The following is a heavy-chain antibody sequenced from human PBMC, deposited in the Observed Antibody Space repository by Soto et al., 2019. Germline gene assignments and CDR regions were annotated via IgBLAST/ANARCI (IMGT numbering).Heavy chain of an antibody. Sequence: SETLSLTCTVSGGSISSSSYYWGWIRQPPGKGLEWIGSIYYSGSTYYNPSLKSRVTISVDTSKNQFSLKLSSVTAADTAVYYCARGNDYGDYYFDSWGQGTLVTVSS. CDR2: IYYSGST. D-gene: IGHD4-17*01. J-gene: IGHJ4*02. V-gene: IGHV4-39*07. CDR3: ARGNDYGDYYFDS. CDR1: GGSISSSSYY.